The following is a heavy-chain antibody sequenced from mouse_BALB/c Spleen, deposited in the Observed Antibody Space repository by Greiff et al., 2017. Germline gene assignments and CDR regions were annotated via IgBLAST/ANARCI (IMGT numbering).Heavy chain of an antibody. J-gene: IGHJ1*01. CDR2: INPSNGRT. CDR3: ARGGGPYYGSSYWYLDV. CDR1: GYTFTSYW. V-gene: IGHV1S81*02. D-gene: IGHD1-1*01. Sequence: VQLQQPGAELVKPGASVKLSCKASGYTFTSYWMHWVKQRPGQGLEWIGEINPSNGRTNYNEKFKSKATLTVDKSSSTAYMQLSSLTSEDSAVYYCARGGGPYYGSSYWYLDVWGAGTTVTVSS.